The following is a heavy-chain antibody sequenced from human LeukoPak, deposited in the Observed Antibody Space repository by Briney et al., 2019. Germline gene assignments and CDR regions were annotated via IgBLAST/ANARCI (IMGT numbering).Heavy chain of an antibody. J-gene: IGHJ4*02. CDR2: IKQDGGEK. D-gene: IGHD3/OR15-3a*01. V-gene: IGHV3-7*01. Sequence: GGSLRLSCAASGFTFSSYWMNLVRQTPGKGLEWVANIKQDGGEKHYVDSVEGRFTISRDNAKNSLYLQMNSLRAEDTAVYYCARGDWLDYWGQGTLVTVPS. CDR1: GFTFSSYW. CDR3: ARGDWLDY.